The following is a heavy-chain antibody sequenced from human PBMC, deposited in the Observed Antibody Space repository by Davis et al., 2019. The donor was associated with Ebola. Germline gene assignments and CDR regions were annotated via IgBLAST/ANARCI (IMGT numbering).Heavy chain of an antibody. Sequence: GSLRLSCTVSGGSISSYYWSWIRQPPGKGLEWIGYIYYSGSTNYNPSLKSRVTISVDTSKNQFSLKLSSVTAADTAVYYCARGPYYYDSSGYLNWFDPWGQGTLVTVSS. D-gene: IGHD3-22*01. CDR2: IYYSGST. J-gene: IGHJ5*02. CDR1: GGSISSYY. V-gene: IGHV4-59*01. CDR3: ARGPYYYDSSGYLNWFDP.